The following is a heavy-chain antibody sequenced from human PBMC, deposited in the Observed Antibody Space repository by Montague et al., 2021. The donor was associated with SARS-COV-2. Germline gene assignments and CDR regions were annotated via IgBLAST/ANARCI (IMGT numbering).Heavy chain of an antibody. CDR2: ISTSSLYI. Sequence: SLRLSCAASGFTFNKYSMNWVRQAPGKGLEWVYSISTSSLYIYYTDSAKGRFTVARANAKNSVFLEMNSLRVEDTAVYYCARAHSGSYSVGGDAFDLWGRGTLVTVSS. D-gene: IGHD5/OR15-5a*01. CDR1: GFTFNKYS. J-gene: IGHJ3*01. CDR3: ARAHSGSYSVGGDAFDL. V-gene: IGHV3-21*01.